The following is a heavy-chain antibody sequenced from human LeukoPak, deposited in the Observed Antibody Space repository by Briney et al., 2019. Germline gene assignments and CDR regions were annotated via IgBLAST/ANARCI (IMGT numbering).Heavy chain of an antibody. D-gene: IGHD3-10*01. CDR3: AREDDDYYGSGSYPDY. V-gene: IGHV3-21*01. CDR1: GFTFSSYS. Sequence: GGSLRLSCAASGFTFSSYSMNWVRRAPGKGLKWVSSISSSSSYIYYADSVKGRFTISRDNAKNSLYLQMNSLRAEDTAVYYCAREDDDYYGSGSYPDYWGQGTLVTVSS. J-gene: IGHJ4*02. CDR2: ISSSSSYI.